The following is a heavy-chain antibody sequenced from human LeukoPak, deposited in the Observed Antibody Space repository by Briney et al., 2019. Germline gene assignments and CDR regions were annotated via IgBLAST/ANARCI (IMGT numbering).Heavy chain of an antibody. V-gene: IGHV3-9*01. J-gene: IGHJ4*02. CDR2: ISWNSGSI. Sequence: GGSLRLSCAASGFTFDDYAMHWVRQAPGKGLEWVSGISWNSGSIGYADSVKGRFTNSRDNAKNSLYLQMNSLRAEDTALYYCAKDITGDGGYSKVFDYWAREPWSPSP. CDR3: AKDITGDGGYSKVFDY. CDR1: GFTFDDYA. D-gene: IGHD4-23*01.